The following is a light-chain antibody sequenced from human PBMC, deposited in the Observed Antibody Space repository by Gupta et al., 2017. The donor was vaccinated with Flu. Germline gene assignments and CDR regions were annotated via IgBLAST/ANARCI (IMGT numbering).Light chain of an antibody. V-gene: IGKV2-30*01. CDR3: MHSTRWPWT. Sequence: VVMNQSPLSLPVTLGQSASISCRSSESLGYSDGDSYVSWFHQRPGQSPRRLIYKAFNRDSGVPDRISGSGSGTDFTLKISRVEADDVGVYYCMHSTRWPWTFGQGTKVEIK. J-gene: IGKJ1*01. CDR2: KAF. CDR1: ESLGYSDGDSY.